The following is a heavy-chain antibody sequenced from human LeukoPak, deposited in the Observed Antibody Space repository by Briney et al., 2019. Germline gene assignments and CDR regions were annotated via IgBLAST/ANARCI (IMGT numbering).Heavy chain of an antibody. V-gene: IGHV3-21*06. J-gene: IGHJ4*02. D-gene: IGHD3-22*01. CDR3: ATLYYYDGSDYHSSGY. CDR2: VSSSGSYI. Sequence: KPGGSLRLSCAASGFTFSTFSMKWVRQAPGMGLEWVSSVSSSGSYIYYADSVKGRFTISRDNAKNSLSLQMDSLRAEDTAVYYCATLYYYDGSDYHSSGYWGQGTLVTVSS. CDR1: GFTFSTFS.